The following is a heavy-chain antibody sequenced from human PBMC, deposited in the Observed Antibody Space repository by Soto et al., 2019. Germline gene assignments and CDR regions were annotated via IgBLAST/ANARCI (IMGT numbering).Heavy chain of an antibody. Sequence: QVQLVQSGAEMKKPGSSVKVSCQSSGGTFNTYAMNWVRQAPGQGPEWMGDISPMFGAANYAPKFQGRFTITSDESTATSYMQLSSLTSEDTALYFCAREVQVHTSAFFYWGQGTLVTVS. CDR1: GGTFNTYA. CDR2: ISPMFGAA. V-gene: IGHV1-69*19. CDR3: AREVQVHTSAFFY. D-gene: IGHD3-10*01. J-gene: IGHJ4*02.